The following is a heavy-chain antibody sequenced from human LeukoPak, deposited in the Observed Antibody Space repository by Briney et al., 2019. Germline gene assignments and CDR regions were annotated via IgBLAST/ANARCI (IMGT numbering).Heavy chain of an antibody. Sequence: PGGSLRLSCTASDFTFSSYDMTWVRQAPGKGLEWVSAITGSGGSTYYADSVEGRFTISRDNFKNMLYLQMDSLRAEDTALYYCAKNSPRYCGGDCPLDSWGQGTLVTVSS. CDR3: AKNSPRYCGGDCPLDS. D-gene: IGHD2-21*02. CDR1: DFTFSSYD. V-gene: IGHV3-23*01. CDR2: ITGSGGST. J-gene: IGHJ4*02.